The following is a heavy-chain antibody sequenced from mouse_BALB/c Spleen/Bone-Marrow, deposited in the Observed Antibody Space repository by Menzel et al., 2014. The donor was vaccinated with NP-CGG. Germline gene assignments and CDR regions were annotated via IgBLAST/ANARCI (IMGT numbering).Heavy chain of an antibody. CDR2: VRLKSNNYAT. V-gene: IGHV6-6*02. Sequence: EVKVEESGGGLVQPGGSIKLSCVASGFTFSNYWMNWVRQFPEKGLEWVAEVRLKSNNYATHYAESVKGRFTISRDDSKSSVYLQMNDLRAEDTGIYYCTTGFAYWGQGALITVSA. CDR3: TTGFAY. J-gene: IGHJ3*01. CDR1: GFTFSNYW.